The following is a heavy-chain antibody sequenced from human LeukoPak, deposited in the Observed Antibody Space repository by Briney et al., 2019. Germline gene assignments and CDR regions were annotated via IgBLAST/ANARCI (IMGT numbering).Heavy chain of an antibody. V-gene: IGHV5-10-1*01. Sequence: GESQRISCQGSGYRFTSYWISWVRQMPGKGLEWMGRIDPSDSYTNYSPSFEGHVTISADKSTNTAYLQWSSLQASDTAMYYCARHDGSGAQIAYWGQGTLVTVSS. CDR3: ARHDGSGAQIAY. CDR2: IDPSDSYT. CDR1: GYRFTSYW. D-gene: IGHD6-25*01. J-gene: IGHJ4*02.